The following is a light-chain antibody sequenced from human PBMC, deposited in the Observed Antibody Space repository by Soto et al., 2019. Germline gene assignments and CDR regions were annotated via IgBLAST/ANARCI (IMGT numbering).Light chain of an antibody. V-gene: IGKV3-11*01. J-gene: IGKJ1*01. CDR1: QSVSSY. Sequence: EIVLTQSPATLSLSPGERATLSCRASQSVSSYLAWYQQKPGQAPRLLIYDASKRATGIPARFSGGGSGTDFTLTISSLEPEDSAVYYCQQHTNWPTTFGQGTKVEIK. CDR2: DAS. CDR3: QQHTNWPTT.